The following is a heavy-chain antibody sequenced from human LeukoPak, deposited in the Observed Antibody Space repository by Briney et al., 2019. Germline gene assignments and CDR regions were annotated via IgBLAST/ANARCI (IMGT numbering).Heavy chain of an antibody. CDR1: GFTFSSYA. J-gene: IGHJ4*02. V-gene: IGHV3-23*01. D-gene: IGHD2-21*01. Sequence: PGGSLRLSCAASGFTFSSYAMSWVRQAPGKGLEWVSAISGSGGSTYYADSVKGRFTISRDNSKNTLYLQMNSLRAEDTAVYYCAKGEAYCGGDCYIFGSFDYWGQGTLVTVSS. CDR2: ISGSGGST. CDR3: AKGEAYCGGDCYIFGSFDY.